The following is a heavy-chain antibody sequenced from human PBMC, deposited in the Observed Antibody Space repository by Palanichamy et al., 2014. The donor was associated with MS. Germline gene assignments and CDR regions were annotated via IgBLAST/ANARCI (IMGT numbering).Heavy chain of an antibody. D-gene: IGHD4-11*01. CDR3: ARPGYSSFGFDS. Sequence: EVQLVQSGAEVKKPGESLKISCEASGYTFSTNWIAWVRQMPGKGLECVGIIFPADSDARYSPSFQGQVTISADKSINTAYLQWNGLKASDTAMYYCARPGYSSFGFDSWGQGTLVTVS. CDR1: GYTFSTNW. CDR2: IFPADSDA. V-gene: IGHV5-51*01. J-gene: IGHJ4*02.